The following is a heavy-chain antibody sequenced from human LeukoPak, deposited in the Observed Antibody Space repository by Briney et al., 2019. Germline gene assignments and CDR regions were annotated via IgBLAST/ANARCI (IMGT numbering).Heavy chain of an antibody. D-gene: IGHD2-21*02. J-gene: IGHJ4*02. CDR1: GYTFTSYG. CDR2: INPNSGGT. Sequence: ASVKVSCKASGYTFTSYGISWVRQAPGQGLEWMGRINPNSGGTNYAQKFQGRVTMTRDTSISTAYMELSRLRSDDTAVYYCARGVTHYFDYWGQGTLVTVSS. CDR3: ARGVTHYFDY. V-gene: IGHV1-2*06.